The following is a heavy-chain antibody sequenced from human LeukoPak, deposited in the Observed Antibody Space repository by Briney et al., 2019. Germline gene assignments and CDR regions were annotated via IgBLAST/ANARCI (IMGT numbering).Heavy chain of an antibody. V-gene: IGHV1-2*02. CDR3: AREIYSNYPDLTPTQRVYYYYGMDV. J-gene: IGHJ6*02. CDR1: GYTFTGYY. CDR2: INPNSGGT. D-gene: IGHD4-11*01. Sequence: GASVKVSCKASGYTFTGYYMHWVRQAPGQGLEWMGWINPNSGGTNYAQKFQGRVTMTRDTSISTAYMELSRLRSDDTAVYYCAREIYSNYPDLTPTQRVYYYYGMDVWGQGTTVTVSS.